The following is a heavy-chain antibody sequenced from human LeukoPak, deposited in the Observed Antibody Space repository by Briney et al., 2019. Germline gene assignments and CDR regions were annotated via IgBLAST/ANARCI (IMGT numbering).Heavy chain of an antibody. J-gene: IGHJ4*02. CDR1: GFAFSYYV. Sequence: PGGSLRLSCEASGFAFSYYVIHWVRQAPGKGLEWVALISSDGSKKYYADSVRGRFTISRDNSKNTLYLQMDSLRAEDSAVYYCAKEYLEAAAGTDFDYWGQGTLVTVSS. D-gene: IGHD6-13*01. V-gene: IGHV3-30*18. CDR3: AKEYLEAAAGTDFDY. CDR2: ISSDGSKK.